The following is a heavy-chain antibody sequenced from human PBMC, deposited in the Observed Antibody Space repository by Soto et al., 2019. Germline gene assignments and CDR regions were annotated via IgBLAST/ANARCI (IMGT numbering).Heavy chain of an antibody. CDR3: ARDTRLNYYDSSGSYFDS. V-gene: IGHV3-33*01. D-gene: IGHD3-22*01. CDR1: GFTFSSYG. Sequence: QVQLVESGGGVVQPGRSLRLSCAASGFTFSSYGMHWVRQAPGKGLEWVAVIWYDGSNKYYADSVKGRFTISRDNSKNTLYMQMNSLRAEDTAVYYCARDTRLNYYDSSGSYFDSWGQGTLVTVSS. CDR2: IWYDGSNK. J-gene: IGHJ4*02.